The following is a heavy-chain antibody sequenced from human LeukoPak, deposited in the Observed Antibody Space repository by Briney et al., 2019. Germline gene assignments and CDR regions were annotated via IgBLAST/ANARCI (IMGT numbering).Heavy chain of an antibody. J-gene: IGHJ4*02. Sequence: KPSETLSLTCAVYGGSFSGYYWSWIRQPPGKGLEWIGEINHSGSTNYNPSLKSRVTISVDTSKNQFSLKLSSVTAADTAVYYCARRKIDYDSSGYFQTSFDYWGQGTLVTVSS. CDR3: ARRKIDYDSSGYFQTSFDY. V-gene: IGHV4-34*01. CDR1: GGSFSGYY. D-gene: IGHD3-22*01. CDR2: INHSGST.